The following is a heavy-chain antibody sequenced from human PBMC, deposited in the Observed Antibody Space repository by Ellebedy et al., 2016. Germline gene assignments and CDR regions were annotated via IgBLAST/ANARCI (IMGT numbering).Heavy chain of an antibody. CDR2: ADHEGSGT. Sequence: GESLKISCVASGSGFRNYWMHWVRQAPGKGLLWVARADHEGSGTAYADSVKGRFTISRDNAKNTVSLQMNSLRPEDTAMYYCVRDRRDHNNNVGFYIWGRGTMIIVSS. J-gene: IGHJ3*02. CDR3: VRDRRDHNNNVGFYI. D-gene: IGHD1-14*01. V-gene: IGHV3-74*01. CDR1: GSGFRNYW.